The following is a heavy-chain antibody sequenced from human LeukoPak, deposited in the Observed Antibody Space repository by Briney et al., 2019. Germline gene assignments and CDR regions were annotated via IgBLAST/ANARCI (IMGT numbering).Heavy chain of an antibody. Sequence: GESLKISCKGSGYSFTSYWIGWVRQMPGKGLEWMGIIYPGDSDTRYSPSFQGQVTISADKSISTAYLQWSSLKASDTAMYYCARHETGNCSGGSCSEDAFDIWGQGTMVTVSS. CDR1: GYSFTSYW. CDR2: IYPGDSDT. CDR3: ARHETGNCSGGSCSEDAFDI. V-gene: IGHV5-51*01. D-gene: IGHD2-15*01. J-gene: IGHJ3*02.